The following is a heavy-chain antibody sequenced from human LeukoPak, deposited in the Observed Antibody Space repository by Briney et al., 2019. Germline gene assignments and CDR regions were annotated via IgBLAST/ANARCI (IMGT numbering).Heavy chain of an antibody. Sequence: SGPTLVKPTQTLTLTCTFSGFSLSTSGVGVGWIRQPPGKALEWLALIYWNDDKRYSPSLKSRLTITKDTSKNQVVLTMTNMDPVDTATYYYAHSLISGSYYGCFDYWGQGTLVTVSS. J-gene: IGHJ4*02. CDR1: GFSLSTSGVG. V-gene: IGHV2-5*01. D-gene: IGHD1-26*01. CDR2: IYWNDDK. CDR3: AHSLISGSYYGCFDY.